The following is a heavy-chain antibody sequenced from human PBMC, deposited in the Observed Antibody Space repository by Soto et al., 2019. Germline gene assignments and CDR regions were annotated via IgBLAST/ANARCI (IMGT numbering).Heavy chain of an antibody. D-gene: IGHD4-17*01. CDR3: ARLVNYGDYEFDY. V-gene: IGHV4-59*08. CDR2: IYYSGST. CDR1: DGSLRSYY. J-gene: IGHJ4*02. Sequence: ETLSLTCPFSDGSLRSYYLTWIRQNPGKGLEWIGYIYYSGSTNYNPSLKSRVTISVDTSKNQFSLKLSSVTAADTAVYYCARLVNYGDYEFDYWGQGTLVTV.